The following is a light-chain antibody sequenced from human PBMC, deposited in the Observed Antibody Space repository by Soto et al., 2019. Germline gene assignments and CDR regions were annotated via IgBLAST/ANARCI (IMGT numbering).Light chain of an antibody. Sequence: DIPMTQSPSTLSASVGDRVTITCRASQSISDYLAWYQQKPGKAPKLLIYDASNLESGVPSTFSGSGSGTEFTLTISSLQPDDFATYYCQQYYTYWHMFGQGTKVDI. CDR2: DAS. CDR1: QSISDY. V-gene: IGKV1-5*01. J-gene: IGKJ1*01. CDR3: QQYYTYWHM.